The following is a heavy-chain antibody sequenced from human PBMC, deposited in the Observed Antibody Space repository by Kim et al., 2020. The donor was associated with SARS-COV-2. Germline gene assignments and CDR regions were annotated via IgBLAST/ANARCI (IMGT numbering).Heavy chain of an antibody. CDR2: IIYDGSDK. D-gene: IGHD3-10*01. J-gene: IGHJ4*01. CDR3: ARAMVRASNPDY. CDR1: GFTFSSYC. Sequence: GGSLRLSCAASGFTFSSYCMNWVRQAPGKGLEWVAAIIYDGSDKYYADSVKGRFTISRDNAKNTLYLQMNSLRAEDTAVYYCARAMVRASNPDY. V-gene: IGHV3-21*01.